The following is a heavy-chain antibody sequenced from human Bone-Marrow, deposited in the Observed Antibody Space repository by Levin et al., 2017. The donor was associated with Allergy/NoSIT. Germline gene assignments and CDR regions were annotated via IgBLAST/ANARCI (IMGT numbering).Heavy chain of an antibody. CDR3: ARLGDGYSSRRGRPFDY. D-gene: IGHD5-24*01. CDR1: GGSFNFYY. V-gene: IGHV4-34*01. CDR2: ITHSGST. Sequence: KSSETLSLTCVVYGGSFNFYYWSWIRQSPGKGLEWIGEITHSGSTNYNPSLKSRVTISVDTSKNQFSLNLRSVTAADTSVYYCARLGDGYSSRRGRPFDYWGRGTLVTVSP. J-gene: IGHJ4*02.